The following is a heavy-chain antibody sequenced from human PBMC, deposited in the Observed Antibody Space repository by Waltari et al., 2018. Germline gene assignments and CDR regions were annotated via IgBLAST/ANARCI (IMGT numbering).Heavy chain of an antibody. J-gene: IGHJ4*02. D-gene: IGHD1-26*01. CDR1: ESTLKTSG. Sequence: VQLVESGGGFVLPGGSLRLSCAALESTLKTSGMHWVRQAPGKGLVWVSRINSDGSLTNYADSVRGRFTISRDNAKNTLFLQMNSLGVEDTAVYYCVRDASWSVDYWGQGALVTISS. V-gene: IGHV3-74*01. CDR2: INSDGSLT. CDR3: VRDASWSVDY.